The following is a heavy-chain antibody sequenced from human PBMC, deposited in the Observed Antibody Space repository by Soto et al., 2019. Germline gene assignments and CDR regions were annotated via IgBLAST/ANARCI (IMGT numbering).Heavy chain of an antibody. J-gene: IGHJ5*02. Sequence: PGGSLRLSCAPSGFTFSNSAMTWVRQAPGKGLEWVSTISGSGGSTYYADSVKGRFSISRDNSKNTLSLQMNSLRADDTAVYYCARATRASFRTALVRYNWFDTWGQGTQVTVSS. CDR3: ARATRASFRTALVRYNWFDT. D-gene: IGHD5-18*01. CDR2: ISGSGGST. CDR1: GFTFSNSA. V-gene: IGHV3-23*01.